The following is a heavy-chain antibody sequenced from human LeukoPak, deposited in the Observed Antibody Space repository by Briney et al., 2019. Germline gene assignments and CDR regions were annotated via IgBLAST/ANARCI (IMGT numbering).Heavy chain of an antibody. CDR2: IYYSGST. CDR3: ARQGSGSYGSRSIYYYMDV. J-gene: IGHJ6*03. V-gene: IGHV4-30-4*06. D-gene: IGHD1-26*01. Sequence: RQHPGKGLEWIGYIYYSGSTYYNPSLKSRVTISVDTSKNQFSLKLSSVTAADTAVYYCARQGSGSYGSRSIYYYMDVWGKGTTVTVSS.